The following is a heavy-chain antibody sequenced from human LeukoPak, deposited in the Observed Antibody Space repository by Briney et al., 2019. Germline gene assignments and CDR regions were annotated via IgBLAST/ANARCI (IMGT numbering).Heavy chain of an antibody. J-gene: IGHJ4*02. Sequence: SETLSLTCSVSGGSISSSSFYWGWIRQPPGKGLEWIGSISYSGTTYYKPSLRSRLAISVDTSKNHLSLNLTSVTAADTALYFCARDDTYFYDGSGHGFDFWGPGTLVTVSS. V-gene: IGHV4-39*02. D-gene: IGHD3-22*01. CDR2: ISYSGTT. CDR3: ARDDTYFYDGSGHGFDF. CDR1: GGSISSSSFY.